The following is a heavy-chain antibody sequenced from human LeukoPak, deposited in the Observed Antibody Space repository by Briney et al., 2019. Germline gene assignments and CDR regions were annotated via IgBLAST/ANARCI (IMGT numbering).Heavy chain of an antibody. CDR1: GDAISGSDYY. J-gene: IGHJ1*01. CDR3: APQASGYSSPEYFQH. V-gene: IGHV4-30-4*01. D-gene: IGHD6-13*01. Sequence: PSETLSLTCSVSGDAISGSDYYWSWIRQPPGKGLEWIGYIFHSGTTYYNPSLKSRVTISVDTSKNQFSLKLSSVTAADTAVYYCAPQASGYSSPEYFQHWGQGTLVTVSS. CDR2: IFHSGTT.